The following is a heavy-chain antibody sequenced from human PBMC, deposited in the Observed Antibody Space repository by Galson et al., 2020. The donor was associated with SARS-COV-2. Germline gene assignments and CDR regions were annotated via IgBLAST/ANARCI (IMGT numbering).Heavy chain of an antibody. Sequence: GEPLKISCTASGFTFGDYAMSWVRQAPGKGLEWVGFIRSKAYGGTTEYAASVKGRFTISRDDSKSIAYLQMNSLKTEDTAVYYCTRDGADYDFWSGYLGVWGKGTTVTVSS. J-gene: IGHJ6*04. V-gene: IGHV3-49*04. CDR1: GFTFGDYA. D-gene: IGHD3-3*01. CDR2: IRSKAYGGTT. CDR3: TRDGADYDFWSGYLGV.